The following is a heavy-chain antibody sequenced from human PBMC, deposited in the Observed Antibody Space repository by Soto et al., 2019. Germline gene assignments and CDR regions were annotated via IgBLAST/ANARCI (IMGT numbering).Heavy chain of an antibody. CDR2: INPNSGDT. CDR3: GSPRSGPSPDVGH. Sequence: QVQLVQSGAEVKKPGASVKVSCKASVFSVDTTYCIHWVRRAPGQGLEWMGSINPNSGDTNYAQTFQGRVTMTGDTSISTAYMEVSSLTSDDTAVYYCGSPRSGPSPDVGHWGHGTVVTVSS. D-gene: IGHD2-15*01. J-gene: IGHJ4*01. V-gene: IGHV1-2*02. CDR1: VFSVDTTYC.